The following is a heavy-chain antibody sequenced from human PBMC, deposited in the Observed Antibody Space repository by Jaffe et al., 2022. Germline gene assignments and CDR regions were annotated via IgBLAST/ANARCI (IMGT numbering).Heavy chain of an antibody. Sequence: QVQLRESGPGVVKPSETLSLTCAVSGGFISGYIWYSWIRQSPGKGPEWIGEIRQSGASNYNPSLKSRVTVSLDKSKNQFSLDLTSVTAADTAVYYCATRPYYSGTDTYYYGFYIWGQGTEVTVSS. CDR2: IRQSGAS. J-gene: IGHJ3*02. CDR1: GGFISGYIW. D-gene: IGHD3-22*01. CDR3: ATRPYYSGTDTYYYGFYI. V-gene: IGHV4-4*02.